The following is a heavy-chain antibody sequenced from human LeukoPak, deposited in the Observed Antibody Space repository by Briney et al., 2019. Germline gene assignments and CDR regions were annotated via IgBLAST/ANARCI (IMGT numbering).Heavy chain of an antibody. Sequence: PETLSLTCTVSGGSISSSSYYWGWVRQPPGKGLEWIGSIYYSGSTYYNPSLKSRVTISVDTSKNQFSLKLSSVTVADTAVYYCAPSSPGFDYWGQGTLVTVSS. V-gene: IGHV4-39*01. J-gene: IGHJ4*02. CDR1: GGSISSSSYY. CDR2: IYYSGST. D-gene: IGHD2-15*01. CDR3: APSSPGFDY.